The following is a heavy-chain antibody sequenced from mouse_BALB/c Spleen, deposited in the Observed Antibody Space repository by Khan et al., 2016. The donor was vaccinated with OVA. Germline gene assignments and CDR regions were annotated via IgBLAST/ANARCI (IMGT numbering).Heavy chain of an antibody. V-gene: IGHV5-4*02. CDR1: GFTFSDYS. CDR2: ISDDGSYP. J-gene: IGHJ3*01. D-gene: IGHD2-14*01. Sequence: EVQLVESGGGLVKPGGSLKLSCAASGFTFSDYSMYSVRQTPEKRLGWVATISDDGSYPYFPDSVEGRFTISRANATNNLYLQLLSLKYEDTAMYYCTRAGYGAFGNWGQGTLVTVSA. CDR3: TRAGYGAFGN.